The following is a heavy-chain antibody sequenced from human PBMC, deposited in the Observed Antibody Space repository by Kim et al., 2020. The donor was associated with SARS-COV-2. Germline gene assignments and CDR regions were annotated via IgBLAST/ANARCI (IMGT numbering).Heavy chain of an antibody. V-gene: IGHV6-1*01. CDR1: GDSVSSNTAT. J-gene: IGHJ6*02. CDR3: ARRPTSGYGMDV. Sequence: SQTLSLTCAISGDSVSSNTATWNWIRQSPSRGLEWLGRTYYRSKWYYEYAVSVKSRITINPDTSKNQFSLQLNSVTPEDTAVYYCARRPTSGYGMDVWGQGTTVTVSS. CDR2: TYYRSKWYY.